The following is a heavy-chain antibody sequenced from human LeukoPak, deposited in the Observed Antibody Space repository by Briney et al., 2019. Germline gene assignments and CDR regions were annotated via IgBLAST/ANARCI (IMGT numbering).Heavy chain of an antibody. CDR2: IIPIFGTA. V-gene: IGHV1-69*13. CDR3: ASHYYDFWSGADY. D-gene: IGHD3-3*01. Sequence: SVTVSCKASGGTFSSYAISWVRQAPGQGLEWMGGIIPIFGTANYAQKFQGRVTITADESTSTAYMELSSLRSEDTAVYYCASHYYDFWSGADYWGQGTLVTVSS. J-gene: IGHJ4*02. CDR1: GGTFSSYA.